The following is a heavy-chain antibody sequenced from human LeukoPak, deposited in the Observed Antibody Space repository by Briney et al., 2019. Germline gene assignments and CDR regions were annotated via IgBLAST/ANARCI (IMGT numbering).Heavy chain of an antibody. CDR3: ARGNYGEYFRHAFDI. CDR1: GGSFSGYY. V-gene: IGHV4-34*01. D-gene: IGHD4-17*01. J-gene: IGHJ3*02. CDR2: INHSGST. Sequence: SETLSLTCAVYGGSFSGYYWSWIRQPPVKGLEWIGEINHSGSTNYNPSLKSRVTISVDTSKNQFSLKLSSVTAADTAVYYCARGNYGEYFRHAFDIWGQGTMVTVSS.